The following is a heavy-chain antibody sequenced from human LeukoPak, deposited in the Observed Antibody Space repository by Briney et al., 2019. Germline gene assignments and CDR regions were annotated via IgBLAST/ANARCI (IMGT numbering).Heavy chain of an antibody. CDR2: INHSGST. CDR1: GGSFSGYY. CDR3: ARVRITMIVVVKYYYYYYMDV. Sequence: SETLSLTCAVYGGSFSGYYWSWIRQPPGKGLEWIGEINHSGSTNYDPSLKSRVTISVDTSKNQFSLKLSSVTAADTAVYYCARVRITMIVVVKYYYYYYMDVWGKGTTVTVSS. D-gene: IGHD3-22*01. V-gene: IGHV4-34*01. J-gene: IGHJ6*03.